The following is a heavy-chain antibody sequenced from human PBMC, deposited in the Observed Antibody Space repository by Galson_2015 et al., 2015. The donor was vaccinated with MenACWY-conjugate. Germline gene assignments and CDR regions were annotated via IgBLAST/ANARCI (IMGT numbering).Heavy chain of an antibody. D-gene: IGHD1-14*01. J-gene: IGHJ4*02. Sequence: SETLSLTCAVSGGSIHNAGYFWGWLRQPPGEGLEWIGSIYFSGTTYYNPSLKSRVAMSIDTSKNQFSLNLSSVTAADTAVYYCARSRRMKPCDYWGQGTRVTVSS. CDR3: ARSRRMKPCDY. CDR2: IYFSGTT. V-gene: IGHV4-39*01. CDR1: GGSIHNAGYF.